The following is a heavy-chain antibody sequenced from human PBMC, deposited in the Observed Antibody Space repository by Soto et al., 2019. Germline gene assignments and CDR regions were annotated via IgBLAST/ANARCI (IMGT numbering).Heavy chain of an antibody. CDR3: ARVGDIVAGQGYWDFDL. V-gene: IGHV4-31*02. CDR2: IYYSGST. Sequence: QVQLQESGPGLVKPSQTLSLTCTVSGGSISSGGYYWSWIRQHPGKGLEWIGYIYYSGSTYYNPSTKRRVNISVHTPKNQSSLKLSSVTAAHTSMYYCARVGDIVAGQGYWDFDLWGRGTLVTVSS. D-gene: IGHD2-15*01. CDR1: GGSISSGGYY. J-gene: IGHJ2*01.